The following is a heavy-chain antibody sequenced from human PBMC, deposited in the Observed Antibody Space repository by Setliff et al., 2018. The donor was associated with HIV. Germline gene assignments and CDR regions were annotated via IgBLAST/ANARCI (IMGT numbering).Heavy chain of an antibody. Sequence: SETLSLTCAVYGGSFSGYCWTWIRQPPGKGLEWIGEINHSGSTNYNASLKSRVTISVDKSKNQFSLKLSSVTAADTAVYYCASSNNFWSGLDYWGQGTLVTVSS. D-gene: IGHD3-3*01. CDR2: INHSGST. CDR1: GGSFSGYC. J-gene: IGHJ4*02. V-gene: IGHV4-34*01. CDR3: ASSNNFWSGLDY.